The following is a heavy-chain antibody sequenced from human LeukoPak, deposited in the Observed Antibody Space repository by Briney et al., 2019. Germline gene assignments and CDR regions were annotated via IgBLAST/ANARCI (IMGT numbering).Heavy chain of an antibody. J-gene: IGHJ4*02. CDR1: GGTFSSYA. CDR2: IIPIFGTA. D-gene: IGHD6-13*01. V-gene: IGHV1-69*05. CDR3: ARGKIVGIAAAGGYFDY. Sequence: SVKVSCKASGGTFSSYAISWVRQAPGQGLEWVGGIIPIFGTANYAQKFQGRVTITTDESTSTAYMELSSLRSEDTAVYYCARGKIVGIAAAGGYFDYWGQGTLVTVSS.